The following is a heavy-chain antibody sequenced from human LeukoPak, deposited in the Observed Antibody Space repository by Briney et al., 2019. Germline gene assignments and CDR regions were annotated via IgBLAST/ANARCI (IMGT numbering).Heavy chain of an antibody. CDR2: IKSKTNGGTT. Sequence: GGSLRLSCAASGFTFSDAWMAWVRQAPGKGLEWVGRIKSKTNGGTTDYAAPVKGRFTISRDDSKNTLYFEMNSLKTEDTAVYYCTALGYPQYFHHWGQGTLVTVSS. V-gene: IGHV3-15*01. CDR1: GFTFSDAW. CDR3: TALGYPQYFHH. D-gene: IGHD2-15*01. J-gene: IGHJ4*02.